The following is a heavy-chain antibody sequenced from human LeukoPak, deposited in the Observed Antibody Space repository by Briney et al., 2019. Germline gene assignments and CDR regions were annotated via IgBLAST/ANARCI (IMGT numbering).Heavy chain of an antibody. CDR3: ATLRGESTAVFDS. Sequence: PSETLSLTCTVSGGSINYDYWSWIRQSPGKRLEWIGYIHHSGATNYSPSLNSRVTISVDTSKNQFSLKLSSVTAADTALYYCATLRGESTAVFDSWGQGTLVTVSS. CDR2: IHHSGAT. V-gene: IGHV4-59*08. D-gene: IGHD2-21*02. J-gene: IGHJ4*02. CDR1: GGSINYDY.